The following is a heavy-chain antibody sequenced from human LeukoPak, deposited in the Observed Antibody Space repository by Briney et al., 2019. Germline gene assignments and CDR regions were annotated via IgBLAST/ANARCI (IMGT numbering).Heavy chain of an antibody. J-gene: IGHJ4*02. CDR2: IYHSGIT. CDR1: GGSITSHF. V-gene: IGHV4-59*11. Sequence: SETLSLTCTVSGGSITSHFWSWIRQPPGKGLGWIGYIYHSGITNYNPSLKSRVTISVDTSKNQFSLKLSSVTAADTAVYYCARDGYSGSSLFDYWGQGTLVTVSS. CDR3: ARDGYSGSSLFDY. D-gene: IGHD1-26*01.